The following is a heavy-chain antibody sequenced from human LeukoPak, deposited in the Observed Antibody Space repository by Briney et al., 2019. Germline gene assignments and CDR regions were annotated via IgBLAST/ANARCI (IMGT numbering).Heavy chain of an antibody. V-gene: IGHV4-59*01. CDR2: IYYSGST. CDR1: GGSISSYY. D-gene: IGHD3-9*01. J-gene: IGHJ5*02. CDR3: ARVLRYFDWLPYNWFDP. Sequence: PSETLSLTCTASGGSISSYYWSWIRQPPGKGLEWIGYIYYSGSTNYNPSLTSRVTISVDTSKNQFSLKLSSVTAADTAVYYCARVLRYFDWLPYNWFDPWGQGTLVTVSS.